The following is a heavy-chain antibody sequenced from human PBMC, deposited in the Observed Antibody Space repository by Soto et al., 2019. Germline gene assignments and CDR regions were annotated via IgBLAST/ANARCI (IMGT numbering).Heavy chain of an antibody. J-gene: IGHJ6*02. V-gene: IGHV3-33*01. CDR2: IWYDGSNK. CDR3: ARREYYYDSSGRGLYYGMDV. CDR1: GFTFSSYG. D-gene: IGHD3-22*01. Sequence: QPGGSLRLSCAASGFTFSSYGMHWVRQAPGKGLEWVAVIWYDGSNKYYADSVKGRFTISRDNSKNTLYLQMNSLRAEDTAVYYCARREYYYDSSGRGLYYGMDVWGQGTTVTVSS.